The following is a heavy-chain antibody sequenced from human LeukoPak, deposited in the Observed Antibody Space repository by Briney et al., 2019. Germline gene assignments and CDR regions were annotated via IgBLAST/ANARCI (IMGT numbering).Heavy chain of an antibody. CDR1: GGTFSSYA. D-gene: IGHD4-17*01. CDR2: IIPIFGTA. CDR3: ARADNYGDSCDY. J-gene: IGHJ4*02. V-gene: IGHV1-69*01. Sequence: ASVKVSRKASGGTFSSYAISWVRQAPGQGLEWMGGIIPIFGTANYAQKFQGRVTITADESTSTAYMELSSLRSEDTAVYYCARADNYGDSCDYWGQGTLVTVSS.